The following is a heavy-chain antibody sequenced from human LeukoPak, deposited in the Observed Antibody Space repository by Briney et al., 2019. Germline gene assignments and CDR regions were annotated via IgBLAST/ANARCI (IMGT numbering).Heavy chain of an antibody. CDR1: GFTFSSYA. V-gene: IGHV3-23*01. CDR3: AKDATASPYFHWFDN. D-gene: IGHD3-9*01. CDR2: ISSGDRT. Sequence: PGGSLRLSCAASGFTFSSYAMNWVRQAPVKGLEWVAGISSGDRTFHAESVKGRFTISRDKSKDTLYLQMNSLRAEDTAVYYCAKDATASPYFHWFDNWGQGTQVIVSS. J-gene: IGHJ4*02.